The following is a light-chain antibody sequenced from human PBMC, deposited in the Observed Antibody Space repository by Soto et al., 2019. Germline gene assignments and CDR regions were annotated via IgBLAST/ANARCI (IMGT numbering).Light chain of an antibody. CDR1: QSVSNKY. J-gene: IGKJ2*01. CDR3: HQYGGSPPYT. Sequence: EVVLTQSPGTLSLSPGERATLSCRASQSVSNKYLAWYQQKHGQAPRLLIFGSSYRATGITDRFSGSGSGTDFTVNISSLEHDDCEVYYCHQYGGSPPYTFGQGTKLEIK. CDR2: GSS. V-gene: IGKV3-20*01.